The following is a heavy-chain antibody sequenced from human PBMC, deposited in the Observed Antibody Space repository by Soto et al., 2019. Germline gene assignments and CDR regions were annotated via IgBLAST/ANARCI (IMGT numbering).Heavy chain of an antibody. Sequence: SETLSLTCAVYGGSFSGYYWSWIRQPPGKGLEWIGEINHSGSTNYNPSLKSRVTISVDTSKNQFSLKLSSVTAADTAVYYCARAEGIAAAGTWMDVWGKGTTVTVSS. D-gene: IGHD6-13*01. CDR3: ARAEGIAAAGTWMDV. J-gene: IGHJ6*04. V-gene: IGHV4-34*01. CDR2: INHSGST. CDR1: GGSFSGYY.